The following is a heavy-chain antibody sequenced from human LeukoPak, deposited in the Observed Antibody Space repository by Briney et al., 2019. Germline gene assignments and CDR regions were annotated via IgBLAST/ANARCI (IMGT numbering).Heavy chain of an antibody. Sequence: GRSQRLSCAASGFTFSSYGMHWVRQAPGKGLEWVAVISYDGSNKYYADSVKGRFTISRDNSKNTLYLQMNSLRAEDTAVYYVMVRGVTDDFDYWGQGTLVTVSS. CDR3: MVRGVTDDFDY. D-gene: IGHD3-10*01. V-gene: IGHV3-30*03. CDR1: GFTFSSYG. J-gene: IGHJ4*02. CDR2: ISYDGSNK.